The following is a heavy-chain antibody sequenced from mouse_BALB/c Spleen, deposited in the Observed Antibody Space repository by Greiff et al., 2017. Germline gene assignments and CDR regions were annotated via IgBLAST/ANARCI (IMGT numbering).Heavy chain of an antibody. D-gene: IGHD2-2*01. CDR1: GYSITSDYA. Sequence: EVKVVESGPGLVKPSQSLSLTCTVTGYSITSDYAWNWIRQFPGNKLEWMGYISYSGSTSYNPSLKSRISITRDTSKNQFFLQLNSVTTEDTATYYCARESKRDIGYYYAMDYWGQGTSVTVSS. CDR3: ARESKRDIGYYYAMDY. V-gene: IGHV3-2*02. J-gene: IGHJ4*01. CDR2: ISYSGST.